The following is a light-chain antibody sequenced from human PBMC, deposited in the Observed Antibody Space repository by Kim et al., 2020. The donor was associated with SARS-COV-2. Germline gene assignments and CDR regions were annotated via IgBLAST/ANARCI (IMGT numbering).Light chain of an antibody. V-gene: IGLV1-47*01. CDR1: TSNIGNNY. J-gene: IGLJ2*01. CDR2: RNN. Sequence: GQRITISSSGSTSNIGNNYVYCYQQLPRTPPKLLFYRNNQRPSGAPHLFACSKSDTSASLAISGLRSEDEADYYCAACDDSLSVLVFGGGTQLTVL. CDR3: AACDDSLSVLV.